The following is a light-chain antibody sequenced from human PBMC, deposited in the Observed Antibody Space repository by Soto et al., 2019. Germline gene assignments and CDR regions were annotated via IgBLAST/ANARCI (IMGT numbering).Light chain of an antibody. V-gene: IGKV3-15*01. CDR3: QQYYRWPQT. CDR2: AAS. CDR1: QSLSFN. J-gene: IGKJ1*01. Sequence: EIVMTQSPATLSVSPGERATLSCRASQSLSFNLAWYQQKPGQAPRLLIYAASTRDTGIPARFSGSGSGTEFTLTISILQSEDFAVYYCQQYYRWPQTFGQGTKGEIK.